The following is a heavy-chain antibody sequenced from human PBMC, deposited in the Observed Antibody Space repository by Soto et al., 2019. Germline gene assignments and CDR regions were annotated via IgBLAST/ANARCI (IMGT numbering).Heavy chain of an antibody. V-gene: IGHV3-23*01. D-gene: IGHD3-10*01. CDR2: LNGGRDGT. J-gene: IGHJ3*01. CDR1: GFTFSDYP. CDR3: SKEIAGVPRAFDL. Sequence: EVRLLESGGDLVQPGGSLRLSCTASGFTFSDYPMDWVREAPGRGLEWVAVLNGGRDGTYYAESVKGRFTSWRDNSKNTLYLQMNSLRVQDTGLYYCSKEIAGVPRAFDLWGQGAMVTVSS.